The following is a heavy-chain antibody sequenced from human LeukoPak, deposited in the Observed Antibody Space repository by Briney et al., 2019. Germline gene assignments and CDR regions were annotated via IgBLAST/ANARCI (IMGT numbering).Heavy chain of an antibody. Sequence: ASQTLSLTCTVSGGSISSGSYYWSWIRQPAGKGLEWIGRIYTSGSTNYNPSLKSRVTISVDTSKNQFSLKLSSVTAADTAVYYCARVANYRSFDYWGQGTLVTVSS. D-gene: IGHD4/OR15-4a*01. CDR2: IYTSGST. V-gene: IGHV4-61*02. CDR1: GGSISSGSYY. CDR3: ARVANYRSFDY. J-gene: IGHJ4*02.